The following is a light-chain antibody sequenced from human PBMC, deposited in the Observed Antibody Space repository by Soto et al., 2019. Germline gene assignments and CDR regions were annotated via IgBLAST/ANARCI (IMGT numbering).Light chain of an antibody. CDR3: QQYNNWPWT. CDR2: GTS. Sequence: ELVMTQSPATLSVSPGERATLSCRASQSVSSNLAWYQQKPGQAPRLLIYGTSTRATGIPARFSGSGSGTEFTLTISSLQSEDFAVYYCQQYNNWPWTFSQGTKVDIK. V-gene: IGKV3-15*01. J-gene: IGKJ1*01. CDR1: QSVSSN.